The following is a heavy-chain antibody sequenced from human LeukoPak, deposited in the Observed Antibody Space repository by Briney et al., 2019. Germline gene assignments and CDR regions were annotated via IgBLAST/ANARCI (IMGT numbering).Heavy chain of an antibody. D-gene: IGHD4-17*01. V-gene: IGHV3-30*14. CDR3: ARVVDHDYGDYYLDY. CDR2: ISDDETYK. J-gene: IGHJ4*02. CDR1: GFTFNSYS. Sequence: GGSLRLSCAASGFTFNSYSMHWVRQAPGKGLEWVTAISDDETYKFYADSVKGRLTISRDNSKNTLYLQMNSLRAEDTAVYYCARVVDHDYGDYYLDYWGQGTLVTVSS.